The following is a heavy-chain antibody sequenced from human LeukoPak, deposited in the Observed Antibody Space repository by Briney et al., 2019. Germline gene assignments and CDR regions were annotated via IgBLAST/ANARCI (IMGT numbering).Heavy chain of an antibody. Sequence: GGSLRLSCAASGFTFSSYAMHWVRQAPGKGLEWVAVISYDGSNKYYADSVKGRFTISRDNSKNTLYLQMNSLRAEDTAVYYCASGRGTSCCPHDYWGQGTLVTVSS. CDR2: ISYDGSNK. CDR3: ASGRGTSCCPHDY. D-gene: IGHD2-2*01. CDR1: GFTFSSYA. V-gene: IGHV3-30-3*01. J-gene: IGHJ4*02.